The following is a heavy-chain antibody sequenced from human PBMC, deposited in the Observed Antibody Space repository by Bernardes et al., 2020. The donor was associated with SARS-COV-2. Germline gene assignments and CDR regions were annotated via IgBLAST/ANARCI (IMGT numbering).Heavy chain of an antibody. CDR2: INANGGDT. CDR1: GYTFTGYF. D-gene: IGHD4-4*01. J-gene: IGHJ6*02. Sequence: ASVKVSCKASGYTFTGYFIHWVRQAPGQGLQWMGGINANGGDTEYALKFQGRVTMTRDKSIKTAYMELSSLQSDDTAIYYCARGPGDDYSHLTYSYGMDVWGQGTTVTVSS. V-gene: IGHV1-2*02. CDR3: ARGPGDDYSHLTYSYGMDV.